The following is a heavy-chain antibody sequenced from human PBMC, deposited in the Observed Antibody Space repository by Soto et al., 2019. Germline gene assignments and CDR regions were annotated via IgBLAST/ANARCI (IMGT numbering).Heavy chain of an antibody. CDR1: GYTFTSYY. Sequence: QVQLVQSGAEVKKPGASVKVSCKASGYTFTSYYMHWVRQAPGQGLEWMGIINPSGGSTSYAQKFQGRVNMTRDTSTSTVYMELSSLRSEDTAVYYCARAYSGYDFAYYYYGMDVWGQGTTVTVSS. CDR2: INPSGGST. D-gene: IGHD5-12*01. J-gene: IGHJ6*02. CDR3: ARAYSGYDFAYYYYGMDV. V-gene: IGHV1-46*01.